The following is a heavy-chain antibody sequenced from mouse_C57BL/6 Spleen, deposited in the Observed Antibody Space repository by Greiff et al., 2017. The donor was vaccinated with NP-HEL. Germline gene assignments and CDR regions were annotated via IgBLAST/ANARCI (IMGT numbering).Heavy chain of an antibody. D-gene: IGHD2-2*01. J-gene: IGHJ2*01. V-gene: IGHV1-52*01. CDR2: IDPSDSET. CDR3: ARADGYDGNYFDY. Sequence: QVQLQQPGAKLVRPGSSVKLSCKASGYTFTSYWMHWVKQRPIQGLEWIGNIDPSDSETHYNQKFKDKATLTVDKSSSTAYMQLSSLTSEDSAVYYCARADGYDGNYFDYWGQGTTLTVSS. CDR1: GYTFTSYW.